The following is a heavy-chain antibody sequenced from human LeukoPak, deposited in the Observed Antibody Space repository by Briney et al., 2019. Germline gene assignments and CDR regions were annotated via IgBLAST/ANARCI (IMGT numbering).Heavy chain of an antibody. D-gene: IGHD3-10*01. V-gene: IGHV3-23*01. J-gene: IGHJ4*02. CDR1: GFAFSSYA. CDR2: ISGSAGTT. Sequence: GGSLRLSCAASGFAFSSYAMGWVRQAPGKGLEWVSAISGSAGTTYYADSVKGRFTISRDNSKNTLFLQMNSLRAEDTAAYYCAKNYYGSGSSSLDYWGQGTLVTVSS. CDR3: AKNYYGSGSSSLDY.